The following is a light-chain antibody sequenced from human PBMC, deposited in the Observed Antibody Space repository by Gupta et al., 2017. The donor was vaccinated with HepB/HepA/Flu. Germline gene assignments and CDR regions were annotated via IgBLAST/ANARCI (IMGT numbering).Light chain of an antibody. CDR2: GAS. Sequence: EIVMTQSPASLSVSPGERATLSCRASQSVSSNLAWYQQRPGQAPRLLIYGASTRDTGIPARFSGSGSGKEFTITISSRQSEDFAGYYCQQYNNWPPLTFGGGTKVEIK. J-gene: IGKJ4*01. CDR1: QSVSSN. CDR3: QQYNNWPPLT. V-gene: IGKV3-15*01.